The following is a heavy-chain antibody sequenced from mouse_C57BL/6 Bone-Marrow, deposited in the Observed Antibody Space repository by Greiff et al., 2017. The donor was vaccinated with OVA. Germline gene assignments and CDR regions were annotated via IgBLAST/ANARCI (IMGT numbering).Heavy chain of an antibody. CDR3: ARHEWFAY. V-gene: IGHV5-6*01. CDR2: ISSGGSYT. J-gene: IGHJ3*01. CDR1: VFTFSSYG. Sequence: EVQRVESGGDLVKPGGSLKLSCAASVFTFSSYGMSWVRQTPDKRLEWVATISSGGSYTYYPDSVKGRFTISRDNAKNTLYLQMSSLKSEDTAMYYCARHEWFAYWGQGTLVTVSA.